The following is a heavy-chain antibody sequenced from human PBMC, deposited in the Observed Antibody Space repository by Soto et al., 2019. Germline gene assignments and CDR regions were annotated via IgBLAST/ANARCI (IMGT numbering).Heavy chain of an antibody. CDR3: AREDDYGYRYINYGLDV. D-gene: IGHD4-17*01. CDR1: GFTFNIYA. CDR2: ISFDGTKK. J-gene: IGHJ6*02. Sequence: LRLSCAASGFTFNIYALHWVRQAPGKGLEWVAVISFDGTKKYYSDSVKGRFTISRDNLKNTLYLQMNNLRVEDAALYFCAREDDYGYRYINYGLDVWGQGATVTVSS. V-gene: IGHV3-30-3*01.